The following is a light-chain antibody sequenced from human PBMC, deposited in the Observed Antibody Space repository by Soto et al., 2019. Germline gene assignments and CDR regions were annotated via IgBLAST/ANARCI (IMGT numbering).Light chain of an antibody. Sequence: QPVLTQPPSVSGAPGQRVTISCTGSSSNIGAGYEVHWYQQLPGTAPKLLIYGNNNRPSGVPDRFSGSKSGTSASLAITGLQAEDEADYYCQSYDSSLSALYVFGTGTKSPS. V-gene: IGLV1-40*01. CDR2: GNN. CDR1: SSNIGAGYE. J-gene: IGLJ1*01. CDR3: QSYDSSLSALYV.